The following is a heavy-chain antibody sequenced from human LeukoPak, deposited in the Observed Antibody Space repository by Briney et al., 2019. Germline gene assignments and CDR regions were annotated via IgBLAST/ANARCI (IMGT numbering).Heavy chain of an antibody. Sequence: ASVKVSFKASGYTFTSYGISWVRQAPGQGLEWMGWISAYNGNTNYAQNLQGRVTMTTDTSTSAAYMELRSLSSDDTAVYYCARHRWGDTYFDYWGQGTLVTVSS. CDR2: ISAYNGNT. CDR1: GYTFTSYG. J-gene: IGHJ4*02. V-gene: IGHV1-18*01. D-gene: IGHD3-16*01. CDR3: ARHRWGDTYFDY.